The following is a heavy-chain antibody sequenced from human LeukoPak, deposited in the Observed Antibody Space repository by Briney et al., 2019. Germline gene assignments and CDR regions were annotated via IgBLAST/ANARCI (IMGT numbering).Heavy chain of an antibody. V-gene: IGHV3-11*04. J-gene: IGHJ6*03. CDR3: ARDVVPATINQYYYYYMDV. D-gene: IGHD2-2*02. CDR1: GFTFSDYY. CDR2: ISSSGSTI. Sequence: GGSLRLSCAASGFTFSDYYMSWTRQAPGKGLEWVSYISSSGSTIYYADSVKGRFTISRDNAKNSLYLRMNSLRVEDTAVYYCARDVVPATINQYYYYYMDVWGKGTTVTVSS.